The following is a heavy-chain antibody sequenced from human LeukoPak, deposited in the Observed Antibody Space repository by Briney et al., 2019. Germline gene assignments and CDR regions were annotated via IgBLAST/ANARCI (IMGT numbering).Heavy chain of an antibody. CDR3: ARHVRLRYSSSWYGAFGI. CDR1: GGSISSYH. V-gene: IGHV4-59*01. CDR2: IYYSGST. D-gene: IGHD6-13*01. J-gene: IGHJ3*02. Sequence: PSETLSLTCTVSGGSISSYHWSWIRQPPGKGLEWIGYIYYSGSTNYNPSLKSRVTISVDTSKNQFSLKLSSVTAADTAVYYCARHVRLRYSSSWYGAFGIWGQGTMVTVSS.